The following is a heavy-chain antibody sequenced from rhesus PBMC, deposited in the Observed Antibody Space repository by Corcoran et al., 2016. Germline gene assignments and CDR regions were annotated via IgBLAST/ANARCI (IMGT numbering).Heavy chain of an antibody. D-gene: IGHD5-42*01. V-gene: IGHV3-134*01. J-gene: IGHJ4*01. CDR1: GFTFDDYA. CDR2: ISWDGGRT. CDR3: SRAPGTADDY. Sequence: DVQLVESGGALAQPGGSLRLSCAASGFTFDDYAMSWVRQAPGKGLEGVSRISWDGGRTNYADTGKGRFTITRENAKKTLDLQMDRLRAEDTALYDCSRAPGTADDYWGQGVLVTVSS.